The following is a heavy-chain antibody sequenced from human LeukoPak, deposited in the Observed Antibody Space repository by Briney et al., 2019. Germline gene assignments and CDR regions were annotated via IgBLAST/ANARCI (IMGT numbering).Heavy chain of an antibody. CDR2: ISSSSSYI. D-gene: IGHD2-2*02. V-gene: IGHV3-21*01. CDR3: ARSSPHRSSTSCYNDAFDI. J-gene: IGHJ3*02. CDR1: GFTFSSYS. Sequence: PGGSLGLSCAASGFTFSSYSMNWVRQAPGKGLEWVSSISSSSSYIYYADSVKGRFTISRDNAKNSLYLQMNSLRAEDTAVYYCARSSPHRSSTSCYNDAFDIWGQGTMVTVSS.